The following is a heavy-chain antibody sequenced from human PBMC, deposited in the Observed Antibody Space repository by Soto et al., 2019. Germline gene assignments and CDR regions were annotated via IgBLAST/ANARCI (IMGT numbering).Heavy chain of an antibody. V-gene: IGHV3-74*01. CDR1: GFTFSSYL. CDR3: ARGRMAGDFDI. D-gene: IGHD6-19*01. CDR2: INSDGSST. J-gene: IGHJ3*02. Sequence: EVQLVESGGGLVQPGGSLRLSCEASGFTFSSYLMHWVRQAPGKGLVWVSRINSDGSSTTYADSVKGRFTISRDSAKNTLYLQMNSLRAEDTAVYYCARGRMAGDFDIWGQGTMVTVSS.